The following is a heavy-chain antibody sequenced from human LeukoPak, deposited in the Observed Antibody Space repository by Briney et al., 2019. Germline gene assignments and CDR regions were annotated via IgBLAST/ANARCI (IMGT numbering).Heavy chain of an antibody. D-gene: IGHD6-6*01. CDR3: ATFEYSSSYFDY. CDR1: GYTLTELS. CDR2: FDPEDGET. V-gene: IGHV1-24*01. J-gene: IGHJ4*02. Sequence: EASVKVSCKVSGYTLTELSMHWVRQAPGKGLEWMGGFDPEDGETIYAQKFQGRVTMTEDTPTDTAYMELSSLRSEDTAVYYCATFEYSSSYFDYWGQGTLVTVSS.